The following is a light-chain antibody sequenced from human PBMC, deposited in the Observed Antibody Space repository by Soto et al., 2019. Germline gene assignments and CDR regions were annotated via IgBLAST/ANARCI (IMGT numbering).Light chain of an antibody. J-gene: IGKJ1*01. CDR3: QQYDTYPLT. CDR2: KGS. Sequence: DIQMTQSPSTLSASLGDRVTITCRASQRISFRLAWFQQKPGKAPNLLIYKGSSLESGVPSRFSGSGSGTEFTLTISSLQPDDFATYYCQQYDTYPLTFGQGTKVEV. CDR1: QRISFR. V-gene: IGKV1-5*03.